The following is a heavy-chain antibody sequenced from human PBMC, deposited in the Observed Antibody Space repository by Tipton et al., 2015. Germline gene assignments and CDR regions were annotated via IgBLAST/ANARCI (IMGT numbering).Heavy chain of an antibody. D-gene: IGHD2-15*01. V-gene: IGHV3-48*02. CDR2: ISSSSRAI. Sequence: SLRLSCAASEFTFNSYSMNWVRQAPGKGLEWVSYISSSSRAIYHADSVKGRFTISRDNAKNSLYLQMNSLRDEDTAVYYCAREDEYSGSLDYWGQGTLVTVSS. CDR3: AREDEYSGSLDY. CDR1: EFTFNSYS. J-gene: IGHJ4*02.